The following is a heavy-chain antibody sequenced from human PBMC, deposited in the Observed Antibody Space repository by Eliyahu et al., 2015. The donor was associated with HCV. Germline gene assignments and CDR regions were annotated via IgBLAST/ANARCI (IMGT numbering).Heavy chain of an antibody. J-gene: IGHJ6*02. CDR2: LSYHDRDT. D-gene: IGHD2-21*02. CDR1: GFTFNNYV. CDR3: AREPRAQATDYYAMDV. Sequence: QVQLVESGGGVVQPGRSLRLSCAASGFTFNNYVMHWVRQAPGKGLGWVTLLSYHDRDTFYADSVKGRFTISRDISKNMLYLQMSNLRPEDTAVYYCAREPRAQATDYYAMDVWGQGTAVTVFS. V-gene: IGHV3-30*03.